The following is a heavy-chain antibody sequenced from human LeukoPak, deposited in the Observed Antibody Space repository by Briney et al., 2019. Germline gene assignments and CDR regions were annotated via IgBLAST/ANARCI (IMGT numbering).Heavy chain of an antibody. V-gene: IGHV4-34*01. CDR3: ARWWQNYYYYMDV. J-gene: IGHJ6*03. CDR1: GGSFSGYY. Sequence: KPSETLSLTCAVYGGSFSGYYWSWIRQPPGKGLEWIGEINHSGSTNYNPSLKSRVTISVDTSKNQFSLKLSSVTAADTAVYYCARWWQNYYYYMDVWGKGTTVTISS. CDR2: INHSGST. D-gene: IGHD2-15*01.